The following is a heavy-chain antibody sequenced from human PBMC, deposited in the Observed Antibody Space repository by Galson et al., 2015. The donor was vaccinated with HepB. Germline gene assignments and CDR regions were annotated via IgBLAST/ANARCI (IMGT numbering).Heavy chain of an antibody. V-gene: IGHV3-48*02. J-gene: IGHJ6*02. D-gene: IGHD3-10*01. CDR3: ASFYGSRSYYIYYYGMDV. Sequence: SLRLSCAASGFTFSSYSMNWVRQAPGKGLEWVSYISSSSSTIYYADSVKGRFTISRDNAKNSLYLQMNSLRDEDTAVYYCASFYGSRSYYIYYYGMDVWGQGTTATVSS. CDR1: GFTFSSYS. CDR2: ISSSSSTI.